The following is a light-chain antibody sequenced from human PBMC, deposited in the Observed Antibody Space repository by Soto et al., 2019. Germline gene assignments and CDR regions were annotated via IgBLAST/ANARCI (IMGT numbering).Light chain of an antibody. V-gene: IGKV1-12*01. Sequence: IQMTQSPSSLSSSLGERVTITCQASQDIAGYLAWYQHKPGRTPELLIHGASSMQSGVPARFSGSGSGTDFTLSINSLEPEDFAIYYCQQPSSLPRTFGQGTRLEI. J-gene: IGKJ5*01. CDR2: GAS. CDR1: QDIAGY. CDR3: QQPSSLPRT.